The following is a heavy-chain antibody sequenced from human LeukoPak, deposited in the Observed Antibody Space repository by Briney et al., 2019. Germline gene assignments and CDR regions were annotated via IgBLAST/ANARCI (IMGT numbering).Heavy chain of an antibody. CDR2: INHSGST. V-gene: IGHV4-34*01. D-gene: IGHD2-15*01. CDR1: GGSFSGYY. CDR3: ARHRVVVVVAGGWFDP. Sequence: SETLSLTCAVYGGSFSGYYWSWIRQPPGKGLEWIGEINHSGSTNYNPSLKSRVTISVDTSKNQFSLKLSSVTVADTAVYYCARHRVVVVVAGGWFDPWGQGTLVTVSS. J-gene: IGHJ5*02.